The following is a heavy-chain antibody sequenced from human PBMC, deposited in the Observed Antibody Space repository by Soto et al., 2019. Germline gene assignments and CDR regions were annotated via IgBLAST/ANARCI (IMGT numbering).Heavy chain of an antibody. CDR3: ARGWGSSWYYFDY. J-gene: IGHJ4*02. CDR2: IYPSGST. D-gene: IGHD6-13*01. CDR1: GDSISNYY. V-gene: IGHV4-4*07. Sequence: QVQLHESGPGLVKPSETLSLTCSVSGDSISNYYWTWIRQPAGKGLEWIGRIYPSGSTNYNPSLKSRVTMSVDTSKNQFFLKLSSVTAADTAVYYCARGWGSSWYYFDYWGQGTLVTVSS.